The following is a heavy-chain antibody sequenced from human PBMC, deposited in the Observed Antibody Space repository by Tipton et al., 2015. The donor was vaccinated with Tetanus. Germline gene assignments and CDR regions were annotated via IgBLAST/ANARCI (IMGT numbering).Heavy chain of an antibody. J-gene: IGHJ4*02. CDR3: TRANHEFPKKGPFDS. V-gene: IGHV4-61*08. CDR2: ISDSGLS. D-gene: IGHD3-10*01. Sequence: TLSLTCSVSGASLRSGDYNWSWIRQPPGKGLEWLAYISDSGLSNSNYFLKSRITISRDTSRNQFSLKLTSVTAADTAVYYCTRANHEFPKKGPFDSWGQGTLVIAS. CDR1: GASLRSGDYN.